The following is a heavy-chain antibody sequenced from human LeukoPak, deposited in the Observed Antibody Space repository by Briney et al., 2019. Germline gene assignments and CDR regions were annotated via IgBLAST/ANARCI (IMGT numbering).Heavy chain of an antibody. V-gene: IGHV1-2*02. J-gene: IGHJ4*02. CDR3: AREVAARHGVIDY. D-gene: IGHD6-6*01. CDR2: INPNSGGT. CDR1: GYTFNGYF. Sequence: ASVKVSCKASGYTFNGYFMHWVRQAPGQGLEWMGWINPNSGGTNYAQKFQGRVTMTRDTSIDTAYMELRRLRSDDTAVYYCAREVAARHGVIDYWGQGTLVTVSS.